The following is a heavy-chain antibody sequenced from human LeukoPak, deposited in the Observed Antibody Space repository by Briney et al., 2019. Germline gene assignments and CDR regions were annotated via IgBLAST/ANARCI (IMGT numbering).Heavy chain of an antibody. Sequence: SETLSLTCTVSGGSISSYYWSWLRQPPGKGLEWIGYIYYSGSTNYNPSLKSRVTISVDTSKNQFSLKLSSVTAADTAVYYCAGLYDSSGYPLDYWGQGTLVTVSS. J-gene: IGHJ4*02. CDR2: IYYSGST. D-gene: IGHD3-22*01. CDR3: AGLYDSSGYPLDY. V-gene: IGHV4-59*08. CDR1: GGSISSYY.